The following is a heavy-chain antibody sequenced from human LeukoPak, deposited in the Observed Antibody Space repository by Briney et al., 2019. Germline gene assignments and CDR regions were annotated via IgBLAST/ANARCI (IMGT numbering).Heavy chain of an antibody. Sequence: SVKVSCKASGGTFSSYAISWVGQAPGQGLEWMGGIIPIFGTANYAQKFQGRVTITTDESTSTAYMELSSLRSEDTAVYYCSSTSPWGFDYWGQGTLVTVSS. V-gene: IGHV1-69*05. D-gene: IGHD2-2*01. CDR1: GGTFSSYA. CDR3: SSTSPWGFDY. CDR2: IIPIFGTA. J-gene: IGHJ4*02.